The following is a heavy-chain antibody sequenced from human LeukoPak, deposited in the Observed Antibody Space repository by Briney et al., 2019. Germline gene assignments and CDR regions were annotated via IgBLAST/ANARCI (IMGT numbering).Heavy chain of an antibody. J-gene: IGHJ4*02. CDR3: ARASNYYDSSGYEGGLDY. V-gene: IGHV1-8*03. CDR2: MNPNSGNT. D-gene: IGHD3-22*01. CDR1: GYTFTSYD. Sequence: GASVKVSCKASGYTFTSYDINWVRQATGQGLEWMGWMNPNSGNTGYAQKFQGRVTITRNTSISTAYMELSSLRSEDTAVYYCARASNYYDSSGYEGGLDYWGQGTLVTVSS.